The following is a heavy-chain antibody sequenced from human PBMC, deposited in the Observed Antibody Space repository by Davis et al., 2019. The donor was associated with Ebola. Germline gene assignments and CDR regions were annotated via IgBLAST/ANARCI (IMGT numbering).Heavy chain of an antibody. J-gene: IGHJ4*02. V-gene: IGHV3-23*01. CDR1: GFSFSNCA. D-gene: IGHD6-19*01. CDR2: ISGSGNGDGP. Sequence: GESLKISCAASGFSFSNCAMSWVRQVPGKGLEWVSGISGSGNGDGPYYADSVKGRFTISRDNSKNTLYLQMNSLRDEDTAVYYCVRHYSTVWYHYDYFDYWGQGTLVTVSS. CDR3: VRHYSTVWYHYDYFDY.